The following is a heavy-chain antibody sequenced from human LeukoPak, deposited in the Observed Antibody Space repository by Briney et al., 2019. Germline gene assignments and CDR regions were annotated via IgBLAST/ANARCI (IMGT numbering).Heavy chain of an antibody. J-gene: IGHJ4*02. CDR3: AKVRYVDY. CDR2: ISGSGDRT. Sequence: GGSLRLSCAASGFTFSSYSMNWVRQAPGKGLEWVSAISGSGDRTYYADSVKGRFTISRDNSKNTLYLQMNSLRAEDTAVYYCAKVRYVDYWGQGTLVTVSS. CDR1: GFTFSSYS. D-gene: IGHD2-2*01. V-gene: IGHV3-23*01.